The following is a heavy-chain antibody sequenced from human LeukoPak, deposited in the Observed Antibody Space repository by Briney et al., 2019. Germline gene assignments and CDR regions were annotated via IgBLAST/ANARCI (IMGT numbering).Heavy chain of an antibody. V-gene: IGHV4-59*01. CDR2: IYYSGST. CDR1: GGSISSYY. CDR3: ARGLPAAIVDY. J-gene: IGHJ4*02. D-gene: IGHD2-2*01. Sequence: SETLSLTCTVSGGSISSYYWSWLRQPPRKGLEWIGYIYYSGSTNYNPSLKSRVTISLDTSKNQFSLKLSSVTAADTAVYYCARGLPAAIVDYWGQGTLVTVSS.